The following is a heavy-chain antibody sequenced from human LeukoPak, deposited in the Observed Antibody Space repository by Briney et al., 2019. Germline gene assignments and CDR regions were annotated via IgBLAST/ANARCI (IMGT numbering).Heavy chain of an antibody. V-gene: IGHV3-33*01. CDR1: GFTFSSYG. Sequence: QTGGSLRLSCAASGFTFSSYGMHWVRQAPGKGLEWVAVIWYDGSNKYYADSVKGRFTISRDNSKNTLYLQMNSLRAEDTAVYYRARDSRYDSSGYYHYWGQGTLVTVSS. J-gene: IGHJ4*02. CDR2: IWYDGSNK. CDR3: ARDSRYDSSGYYHY. D-gene: IGHD3-22*01.